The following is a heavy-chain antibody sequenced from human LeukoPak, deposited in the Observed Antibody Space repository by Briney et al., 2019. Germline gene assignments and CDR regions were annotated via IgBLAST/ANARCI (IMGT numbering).Heavy chain of an antibody. J-gene: IGHJ5*02. CDR2: ISSSGSTI. CDR1: GFTFSSYE. CDR3: ARDSHDYSIPIQGFDP. V-gene: IGHV3-48*03. Sequence: PGGSLRLSCAASGFTFSSYEMNWVRQAPGKGLEWVSYISSSGSTIYYADSVKGRFTISRDNAKNSLYLQMNSLRAEGTAVYYCARDSHDYSIPIQGFDPWGQGTLVTVSS. D-gene: IGHD4-11*01.